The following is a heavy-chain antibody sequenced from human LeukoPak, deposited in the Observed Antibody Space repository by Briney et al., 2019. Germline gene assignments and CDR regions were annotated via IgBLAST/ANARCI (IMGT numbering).Heavy chain of an antibody. V-gene: IGHV5-51*01. CDR1: GYRFTSYW. CDR3: ARGAIAVAGTKYFDY. CDR2: IYPGDSDT. D-gene: IGHD6-19*01. J-gene: IGHJ4*02. Sequence: GESLKISCKGSGYRFTSYWIAWVRQMPGKGLEWMGIIYPGDSDTRYSPSFQGQVTISADKSISTAYLQWSSLKASDTAMYYCARGAIAVAGTKYFDYWGQGTPVTVSS.